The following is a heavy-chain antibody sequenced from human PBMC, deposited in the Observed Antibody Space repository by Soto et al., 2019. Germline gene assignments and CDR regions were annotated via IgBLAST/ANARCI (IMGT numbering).Heavy chain of an antibody. V-gene: IGHV3-48*03. CDR2: ISSSGSTI. Sequence: EVQLVESGGGLVHPGGSLRLSCAASGFSFNTYEMNWVRQAPGKGLEWVSYISSSGSTIYYADSVKGRFTVSRDKGKNSLYLQMNSLRAEDTAVYYCAYGGSWDYWGQGTQVTVSS. J-gene: IGHJ4*02. CDR1: GFSFNTYE. CDR3: AYGGSWDY. D-gene: IGHD1-26*01.